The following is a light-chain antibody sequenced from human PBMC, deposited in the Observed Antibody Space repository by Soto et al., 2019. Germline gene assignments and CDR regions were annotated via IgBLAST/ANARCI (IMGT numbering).Light chain of an antibody. CDR1: QSISSN. CDR3: HQYENWPQT. Sequence: MTQSPSSFSASTGDRVTITCRASQSISSNLAWYQQKLGQAPRLLIYRASTRATGIPARFSGSGSGTEFTLTISSLQSEDFALYYCHQYENWPQTFGQGTKVDIK. V-gene: IGKV3-15*01. CDR2: RAS. J-gene: IGKJ1*01.